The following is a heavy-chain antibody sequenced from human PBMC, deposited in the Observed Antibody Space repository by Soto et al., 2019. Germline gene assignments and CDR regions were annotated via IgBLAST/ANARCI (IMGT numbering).Heavy chain of an antibody. CDR2: ISSSSSYT. V-gene: IGHV3-11*06. CDR3: ARDKENYDDYDSNWFDP. Sequence: GGSLRLSCAASGFTFSDYYMSWIRQAPGKGLEWVSSISSSSSYTEYADSVKGRFTISRDNAKNSLYLQMNSLRAEDTAVYYCARDKENYDDYDSNWFDPWGQGTLVTVSS. J-gene: IGHJ5*02. CDR1: GFTFSDYY. D-gene: IGHD4-17*01.